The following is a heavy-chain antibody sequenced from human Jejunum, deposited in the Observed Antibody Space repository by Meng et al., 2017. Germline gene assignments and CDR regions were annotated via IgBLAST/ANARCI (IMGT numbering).Heavy chain of an antibody. CDR1: GDSVSSDNYY. Sequence: QVQLQESGPGLVRPSETLSLTCTVSGDSVSSDNYYWSWIRQPPGQGLEWIGYVYYSGHTDYNPSLKRRVTISIDKSTNQFSLGLSSVTAADTAVYYCARVILYSGSYYFDFWGQGTLVTVSS. CDR2: VYYSGHT. J-gene: IGHJ4*02. V-gene: IGHV4-61*01. D-gene: IGHD1-26*01. CDR3: ARVILYSGSYYFDF.